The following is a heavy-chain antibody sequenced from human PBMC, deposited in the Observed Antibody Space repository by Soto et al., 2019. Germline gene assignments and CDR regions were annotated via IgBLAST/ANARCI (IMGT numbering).Heavy chain of an antibody. J-gene: IGHJ4*02. D-gene: IGHD3-10*01. V-gene: IGHV4-39*01. CDR2: YYYGGST. CDR3: AGFRGSDTYLAFQADF. Sequence: SETLSLTCAVSRASVTSGLYYWVWIRHPPGKGLEWIGNYYYGGSTYYNPSLKSRVSMSLDASTNQFSLKLTSVTAADTAVYYCAGFRGSDTYLAFQADFWGQGTLVTVSS. CDR1: RASVTSGLYY.